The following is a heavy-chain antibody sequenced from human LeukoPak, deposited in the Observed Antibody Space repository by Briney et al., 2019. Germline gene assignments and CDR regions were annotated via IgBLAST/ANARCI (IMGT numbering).Heavy chain of an antibody. CDR3: AKASGSHHSPSDY. Sequence: QAGGSLRLSCAASGFTFSSYGMHWVRQAPGKGLEWVAVISYDGSNKVYADSVKGRFTLSRDNSKNTLYLQLHSLRPEDTAVYYCAKASGSHHSPSDYWGQGTLVTVSS. V-gene: IGHV3-30*18. J-gene: IGHJ4*02. D-gene: IGHD3-10*01. CDR1: GFTFSSYG. CDR2: ISYDGSNK.